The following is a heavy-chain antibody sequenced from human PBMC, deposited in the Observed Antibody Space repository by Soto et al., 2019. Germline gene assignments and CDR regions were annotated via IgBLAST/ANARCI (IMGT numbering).Heavy chain of an antibody. CDR1: GGSISSGGYS. V-gene: IGHV4-30-2*01. CDR2: IYHSGST. CDR3: ARGPNSFDP. J-gene: IGHJ5*02. Sequence: SETLSLTCAVSGGSISSGGYSWSWIRQPPGKGLEWIGYIYHSGSTYYNPSLKSRVTISVDRSKNQFSLKLSSVTAADTAVYYCARGPNSFDPWGQGTLVTVSS.